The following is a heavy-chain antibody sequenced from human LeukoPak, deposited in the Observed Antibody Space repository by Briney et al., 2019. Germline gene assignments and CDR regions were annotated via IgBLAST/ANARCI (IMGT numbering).Heavy chain of an antibody. CDR3: ARGHSSSWYGNWFYP. D-gene: IGHD6-13*01. CDR1: GYTFTSYD. Sequence: GASVKVSCKASGYTFTSYDINWVRQATGQGLEWMGWMNPNSGNTGYAQKFQGRVTMTRNTSISTAYMELSSLRSEDTAVYYCARGHSSSWYGNWFYPWGQGTLVTVSS. CDR2: MNPNSGNT. V-gene: IGHV1-8*01. J-gene: IGHJ5*02.